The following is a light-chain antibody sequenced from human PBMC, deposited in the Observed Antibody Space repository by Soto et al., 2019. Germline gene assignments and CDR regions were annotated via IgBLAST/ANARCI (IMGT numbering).Light chain of an antibody. V-gene: IGKV3-15*01. CDR1: QSVSSN. CDR3: QQDNNWPPYT. J-gene: IGKJ2*01. Sequence: IVMTQSPATLSVSPGERATLSCRASQSVSSNLPWYQQKPGPAPRPLIYGASTRATGIPARFSGSGSGTEFTLTISSLQSEDFAVYYCQQDNNWPPYTFGQGTKLEIK. CDR2: GAS.